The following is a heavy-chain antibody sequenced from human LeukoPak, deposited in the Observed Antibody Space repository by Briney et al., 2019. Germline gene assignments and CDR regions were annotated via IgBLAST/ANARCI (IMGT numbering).Heavy chain of an antibody. V-gene: IGHV3-23*01. CDR1: GFTFSXXX. CDR3: AKGGLRSTPLDY. D-gene: IGHD3-3*01. Sequence: LSCIASGFTFSXXXXXXXRQAPGKXXXXVSXXXXXXXLXXXXXSVXXXFXXXXXXYKSTLYQQXNSLRAEDTAVYYCAKGGLRSTPLDYWGQGTLVTVSS. CDR2: XXXXXXLX. J-gene: IGHJ4*02.